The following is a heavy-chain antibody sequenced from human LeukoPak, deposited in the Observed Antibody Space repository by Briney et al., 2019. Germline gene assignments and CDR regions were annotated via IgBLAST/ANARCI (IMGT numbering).Heavy chain of an antibody. J-gene: IGHJ4*02. CDR2: IYYSGST. V-gene: IGHV4-39*07. CDR3: ARDPGAAADLDYFDY. D-gene: IGHD6-13*01. Sequence: PSETLSLTCTVSGGSISSSSYYWGWIRQPPGKGLEWIGSIYYSGSTNYNPSLKSRVTMSVDTSKNQFSLKLSSVTAADTAVYYCARDPGAAADLDYFDYWGQGTLVTVSS. CDR1: GGSISSSSYY.